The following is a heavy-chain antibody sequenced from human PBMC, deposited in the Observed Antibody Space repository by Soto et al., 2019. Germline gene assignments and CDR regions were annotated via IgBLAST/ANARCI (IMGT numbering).Heavy chain of an antibody. V-gene: IGHV3-7*01. Sequence: VQLEESGGTLVQPGGSLRLSCAASGLTFSNYWMSWVRQAPGKGLEWVANIKQDGREKYYVDSVRGRFTISRDNAKNSLYLQMSSLRAEDTAVYYCTKVVGLVGQDWGQGTLVTVSS. CDR1: GLTFSNYW. J-gene: IGHJ4*02. CDR2: IKQDGREK. CDR3: TKVVGLVGQD. D-gene: IGHD3-9*01.